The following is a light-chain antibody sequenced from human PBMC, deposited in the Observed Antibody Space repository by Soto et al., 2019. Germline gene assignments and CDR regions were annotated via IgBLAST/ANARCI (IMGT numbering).Light chain of an antibody. CDR2: DVS. Sequence: EIVMTHSPATLSTSPGERATLSCRASQSVSSNLAWYQQRPGQSPRLLMFDVSNRATGIPARFSGSGSGTDFTLTISSLEPEDFGVYYCQHRSIWPVSFGQGTRLEIK. CDR1: QSVSSN. V-gene: IGKV3-11*01. CDR3: QHRSIWPVS. J-gene: IGKJ5*01.